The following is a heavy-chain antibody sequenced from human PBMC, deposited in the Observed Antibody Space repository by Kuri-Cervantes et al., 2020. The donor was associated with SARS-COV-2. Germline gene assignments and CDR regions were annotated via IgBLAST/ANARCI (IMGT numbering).Heavy chain of an antibody. J-gene: IGHJ5*02. CDR1: GFTFSSYS. D-gene: IGHD2-2*01. Sequence: GESLKISCAASGFTFSSYSMNWVRQAPGKGLEWVSSSSSSSSYIYYADSVKGRFTISRDNAKNTLYLQMNSLRAEDTAVYYCARGARDIVVVPAAKDWFDPWGQGTLVTVSS. CDR2: SSSSSSYI. CDR3: ARGARDIVVVPAAKDWFDP. V-gene: IGHV3-21*01.